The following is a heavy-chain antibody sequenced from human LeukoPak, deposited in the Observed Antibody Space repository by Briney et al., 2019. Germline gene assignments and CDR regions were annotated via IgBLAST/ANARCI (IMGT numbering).Heavy chain of an antibody. V-gene: IGHV3-23*01. CDR2: ISGSGGST. CDR3: ATSSSSWYYFDY. Sequence: GGSLRLPCAASGFTFSSYAMSWVRQAPGKGLEWVSAISGSGGSTYYADSVKGRFTISRDNSENTLYLQMNSLRAEDTAVYYCATSSSSWYYFDYWGQGTLVTVSS. J-gene: IGHJ4*02. CDR1: GFTFSSYA. D-gene: IGHD6-13*01.